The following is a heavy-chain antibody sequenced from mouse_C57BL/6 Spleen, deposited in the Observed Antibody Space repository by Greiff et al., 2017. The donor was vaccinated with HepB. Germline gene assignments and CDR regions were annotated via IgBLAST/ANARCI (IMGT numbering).Heavy chain of an antibody. J-gene: IGHJ2*01. V-gene: IGHV1-5*01. D-gene: IGHD1-1*01. Sequence: EVQLQQSGTVLARPGASVKMSCKTSGYTFTSYWMHWVKQRPGQGLEWIGAIYPGNSDTSYNQKFQGKAKLTAVTSASTAYMELSSLTNEDSAVYYCTRSPDYYGSSYVGFDYWGQGTTLTVSS. CDR2: IYPGNSDT. CDR1: GYTFTSYW. CDR3: TRSPDYYGSSYVGFDY.